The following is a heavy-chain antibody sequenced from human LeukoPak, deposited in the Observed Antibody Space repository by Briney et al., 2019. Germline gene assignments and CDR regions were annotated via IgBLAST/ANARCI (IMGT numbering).Heavy chain of an antibody. CDR3: ARDHRPYCSGGSCYSGYY. CDR1: GYTFTSYG. Sequence: ASVKVSCKASGYTFTSYGISWVRQAPGQGLEWMGWISAYNGNTNYAQKLQGRVTMTTDTSTSTAYMELRSLRSDDTAVYYWARDHRPYCSGGSCYSGYYWGQGTLVTVSS. V-gene: IGHV1-18*01. D-gene: IGHD2-15*01. CDR2: ISAYNGNT. J-gene: IGHJ4*02.